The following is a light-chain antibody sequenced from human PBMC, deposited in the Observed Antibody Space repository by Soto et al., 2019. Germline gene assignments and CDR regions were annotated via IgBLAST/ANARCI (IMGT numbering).Light chain of an antibody. CDR2: GNS. CDR1: SSNIGAGYD. CDR3: QSYDNTLSGVV. V-gene: IGLV1-40*01. Sequence: QSVLTQPPSVSGAPGQRVTISCTGSSSNIGAGYDVHWYLHLPGTAPKLLIFGNSHRPSGVPDRFSASKPGTSASLAITGLQAEDEADYYCQSYDNTLSGVVFGGGTKLTVL. J-gene: IGLJ2*01.